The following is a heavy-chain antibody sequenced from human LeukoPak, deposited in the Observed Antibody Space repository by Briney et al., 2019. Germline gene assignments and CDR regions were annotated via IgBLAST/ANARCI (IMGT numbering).Heavy chain of an antibody. Sequence: GGSLRLSCAASGFTFSSYSMNWVRQAPGKGLEWVSSISSSSSYIYYADSVKGRFTISRDNAKNSLYLQMNSLRAEDTAVYYCAREVAAVAGLGDYWGQGTLVTVSS. V-gene: IGHV3-21*01. CDR1: GFTFSSYS. D-gene: IGHD6-19*01. CDR3: AREVAAVAGLGDY. CDR2: ISSSSSYI. J-gene: IGHJ4*02.